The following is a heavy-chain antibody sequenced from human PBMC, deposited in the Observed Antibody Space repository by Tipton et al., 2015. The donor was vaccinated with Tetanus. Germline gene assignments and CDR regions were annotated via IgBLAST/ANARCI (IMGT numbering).Heavy chain of an antibody. V-gene: IGHV3-23*03. CDR1: GFTLSNYV. J-gene: IGHJ5*02. D-gene: IGHD5-12*01. Sequence: SLRLSCAASGFTLSNYVMSWVRQAPGKGLEWVSVTYADNTYTYYADSVKGRFTISRDDSKNTLYLQMNSLRADDTAIYYCAKDSKYTGYDVDLWGQGTLVTVSS. CDR2: TYADNTYT. CDR3: AKDSKYTGYDVDL.